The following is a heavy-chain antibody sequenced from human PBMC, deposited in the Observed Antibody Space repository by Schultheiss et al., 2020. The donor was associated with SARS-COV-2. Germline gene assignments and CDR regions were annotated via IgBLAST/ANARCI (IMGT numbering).Heavy chain of an antibody. Sequence: GGSLRLSCAASGFTFSSYSMNWVRQAPGKGLEWVSAIGTAGDTYYPGSVKGRFTISRDNSKNSLYLQMNSLRAEDTAVYYCARDRTPAPDYYMDVWGKGTTVTVSS. V-gene: IGHV3-13*01. CDR1: GFTFSSYS. J-gene: IGHJ6*03. CDR3: ARDRTPAPDYYMDV. D-gene: IGHD1-1*01. CDR2: IGTAGDT.